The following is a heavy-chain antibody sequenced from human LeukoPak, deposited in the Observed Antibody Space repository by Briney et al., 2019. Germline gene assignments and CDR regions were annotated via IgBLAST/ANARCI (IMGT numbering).Heavy chain of an antibody. Sequence: GGSLRLSCAASGFTFDDYAMHWARQAPGKGLEWVSGISWNSGSIGYADSVKGRFTISRDNAKNSLYLQMNSLRAEDMALYYCAKDRSPGIAAAGTEFDPWGQGTLVTVSS. J-gene: IGHJ5*02. D-gene: IGHD6-13*01. CDR2: ISWNSGSI. CDR3: AKDRSPGIAAAGTEFDP. V-gene: IGHV3-9*03. CDR1: GFTFDDYA.